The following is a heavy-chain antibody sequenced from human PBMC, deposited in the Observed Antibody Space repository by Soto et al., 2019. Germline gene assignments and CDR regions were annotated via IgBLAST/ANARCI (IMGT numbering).Heavy chain of an antibody. CDR3: PRYIVVVPAAMSAKSGVAFEI. J-gene: IGHJ3*02. CDR2: ISAYNGNT. D-gene: IGHD2-2*01. V-gene: IGHV1-18*01. CDR1: GYTFTSYG. Sequence: ASVKVSCKASGYTFTSYGISWVRQAPGQGLEWMGWISAYNGNTNYAQKLQGRVTMTTDTSTSTAYMELRSLRSDDTAVYYCPRYIVVVPAAMSAKSGVAFEIWGQGTMVTV.